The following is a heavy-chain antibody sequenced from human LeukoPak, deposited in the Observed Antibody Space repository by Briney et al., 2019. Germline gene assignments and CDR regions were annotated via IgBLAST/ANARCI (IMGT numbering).Heavy chain of an antibody. CDR2: TTNSGLTI. J-gene: IGHJ3*02. CDR3: ARGRAMAVFAAFDI. D-gene: IGHD5-18*01. CDR1: GFTFSSYE. V-gene: IGHV3-48*03. Sequence: GGSLRLSCAASGFTFSSYEMNWVRQAPGKGLEWVSYTTNSGLTIYYADSVKGRFTVSKDNAKNSLYLQMNSLRAEDTAIYYCARGRAMAVFAAFDIWGHGTMVTVSS.